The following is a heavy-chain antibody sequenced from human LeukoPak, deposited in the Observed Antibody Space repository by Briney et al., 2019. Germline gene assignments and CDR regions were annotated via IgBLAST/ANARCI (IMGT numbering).Heavy chain of an antibody. V-gene: IGHV3-20*04. J-gene: IGHJ4*02. CDR2: INWSGGST. CDR3: ARAPITSPFYFDY. D-gene: IGHD2-2*01. Sequence: GGSLRLSCTASGFAFDEYGMSWVRQVPGKGLEWVSGINWSGGSTGYADPLRGRLTISRDNAKNSLYLQMDSLRAEDTALYYCARAPITSPFYFDYWGQGTLVTVSS. CDR1: GFAFDEYG.